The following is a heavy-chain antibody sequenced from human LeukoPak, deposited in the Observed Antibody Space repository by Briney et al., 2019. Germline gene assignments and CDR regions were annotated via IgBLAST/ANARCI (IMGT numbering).Heavy chain of an antibody. V-gene: IGHV3-20*04. CDR2: INWNGGST. J-gene: IGHJ6*02. D-gene: IGHD3-22*01. CDR1: GFTFDDYG. CDR3: ARRSYDSSGYYYDYYYGMDV. Sequence: GGSLRLSCAASGFTFDDYGMSWVRQAPGKGLEWVSGINWNGGSTGYADSVKGRFTISRDNAKNSLYLQMNSLGAEDTALYYCARRSYDSSGYYYDYYYGMDVWGQGTTVTVSS.